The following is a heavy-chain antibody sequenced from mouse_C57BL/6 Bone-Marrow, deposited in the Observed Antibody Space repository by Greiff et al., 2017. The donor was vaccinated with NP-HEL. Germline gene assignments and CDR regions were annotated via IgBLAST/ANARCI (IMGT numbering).Heavy chain of an antibody. CDR1: GFTFSSYA. J-gene: IGHJ3*01. D-gene: IGHD2-4*01. V-gene: IGHV5-4*01. CDR2: ISDGGSYT. Sequence: EVQLVESGGGLVKPGGSLKLSCAASGFTFSSYAMSWVRQTPEKRLEWVATISDGGSYTYYPDNVKGRFTISRDNAKNNLYLQMSHLKSEDTAMYYCARDFCDYDGFAYWGQGTLVTVSA. CDR3: ARDFCDYDGFAY.